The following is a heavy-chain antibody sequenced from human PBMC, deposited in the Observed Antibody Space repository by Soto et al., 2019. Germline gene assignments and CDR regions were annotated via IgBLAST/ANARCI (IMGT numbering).Heavy chain of an antibody. V-gene: IGHV4-59*08. CDR3: VRQGIDYLHGLVDV. CDR2: VYYTGDT. D-gene: IGHD4-17*01. CDR1: SGPDRSHN. Sequence: QVQLQQSGPRLVKPSETLSLTCTVSSGPDRSHNWVWIRQPPGRGLEWIGYVYYTGDTAYNPSLRSRVSITANSPKNDLSLTLPSVTAADTAVYYCVRQGIDYLHGLVDVWGQGTTVSVSS. J-gene: IGHJ6*02.